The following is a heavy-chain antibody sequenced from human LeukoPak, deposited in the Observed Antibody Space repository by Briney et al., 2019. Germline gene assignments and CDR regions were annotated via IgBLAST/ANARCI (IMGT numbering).Heavy chain of an antibody. V-gene: IGHV5-51*01. CDR3: ARVHYYGSGSYYKGGDAFDI. J-gene: IGHJ3*02. D-gene: IGHD3-10*01. CDR2: IYPGDSDT. Sequence: GESLKISCKGSGYSFTSYWIGWVRQMPGKGLEWMGIIYPGDSDTRYSPSFQGQVTISADKSISTAYLQWSSLKASDTAMYYCARVHYYGSGSYYKGGDAFDIWGQGTMVTVSS. CDR1: GYSFTSYW.